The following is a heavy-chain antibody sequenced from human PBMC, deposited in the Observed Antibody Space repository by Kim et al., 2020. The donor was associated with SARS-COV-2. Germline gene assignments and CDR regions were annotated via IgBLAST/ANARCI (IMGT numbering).Heavy chain of an antibody. CDR2: INTNTGNP. V-gene: IGHV7-4-1*02. Sequence: ASVKVSCKASGYTFTRYALSWVRQAPGQGLEWMGWINTNTGNPTYAQGFTGRFVFSLDTSVSTAYLQITSLKAEDTAVYYCARDPTDIVEVPAAKGYNWF. CDR1: GYTFTRYA. D-gene: IGHD2-2*01. J-gene: IGHJ5*01. CDR3: ARDPTDIVEVPAAKGYNWF.